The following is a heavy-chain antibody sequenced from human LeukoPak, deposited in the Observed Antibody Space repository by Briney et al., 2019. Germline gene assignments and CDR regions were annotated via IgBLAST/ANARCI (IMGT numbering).Heavy chain of an antibody. CDR2: INPNNGGT. D-gene: IGHD3-3*01. V-gene: IGHV1-2*06. CDR3: ARDGDFWSGYYCDY. Sequence: ASVKVSCKASGYTFTGYYMRWVRQAPGQGLEWMGRINPNNGGTNYAQKFQGRVTMTRDTSISTAYMELSSLRSDDTAVYYCARDGDFWSGYYCDYWGQGTQVTVSS. CDR1: GYTFTGYY. J-gene: IGHJ4*02.